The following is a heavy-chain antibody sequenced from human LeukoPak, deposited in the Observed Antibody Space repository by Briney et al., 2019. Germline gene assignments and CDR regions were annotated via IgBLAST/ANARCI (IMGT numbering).Heavy chain of an antibody. CDR1: GFILSNYG. CDR3: TRGGAARPDY. V-gene: IGHV3-48*01. J-gene: IGHJ4*02. CDR2: ISSNSRTT. D-gene: IGHD6-6*01. Sequence: GGSLRLSCAASGFILSNYGMDWVRQTPGKGLEWVSYISSNSRTTSYADSVKGRFTISRDNAKNSLFLQMYSLRAEDTAVYYCTRGGAARPDYWGQGTLVTVSS.